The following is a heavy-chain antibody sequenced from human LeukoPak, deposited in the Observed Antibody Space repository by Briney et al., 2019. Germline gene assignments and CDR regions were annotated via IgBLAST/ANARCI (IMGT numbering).Heavy chain of an antibody. CDR2: IYTSGST. CDR1: GGSISSYY. J-gene: IGHJ5*02. CDR3: AEHLSLNYASGTGWT. V-gene: IGHV4-4*07. Sequence: SETLSLTCTVSGGSISSYYWSWIRQPAGKGLEWIGRIYTSGSTNYNPSLKSRVTISVDTSKNQFSLRVTSVTAADTAIYYCAEHLSLNYASGTGWTWGQGTLVAVSS. D-gene: IGHD3-10*01.